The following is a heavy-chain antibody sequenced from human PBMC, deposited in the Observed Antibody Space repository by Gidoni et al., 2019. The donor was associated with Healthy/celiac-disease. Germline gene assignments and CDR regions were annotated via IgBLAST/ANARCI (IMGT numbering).Heavy chain of an antibody. CDR2: INPSGGST. Sequence: QVQLVQSGAEVKKPGASVKVSCKASGYTFPSYYMHWVRQAPGQGLEWMGIINPSGGSTSYAQKFQGRVTMTRDTSTSTVYMELSSLRSEDTAVYYCARGRTMIVVDPGRNWFDPWGQGTLVTVSS. D-gene: IGHD3-22*01. CDR3: ARGRTMIVVDPGRNWFDP. CDR1: GYTFPSYY. J-gene: IGHJ5*02. V-gene: IGHV1-46*01.